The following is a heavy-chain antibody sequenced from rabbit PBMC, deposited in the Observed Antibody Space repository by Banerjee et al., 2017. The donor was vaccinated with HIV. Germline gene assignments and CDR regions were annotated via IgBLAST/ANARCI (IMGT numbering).Heavy chain of an antibody. V-gene: IGHV1S45*01. CDR1: GFTLSGYW. J-gene: IGHJ4*01. D-gene: IGHD4-1*01. CDR3: ARDLAGVIGWNFDL. CDR2: IATGSGNT. Sequence: QEQLEESGGDLVKPEGSLTLTCTASGFTLSGYWMSWVRQAPGKGLEWIGCIATGSGNTYYATWAKGRFTISRTSSTTVALQMTSLTAADTATYFCARDLAGVIGWNFDLWGPGTLVT.